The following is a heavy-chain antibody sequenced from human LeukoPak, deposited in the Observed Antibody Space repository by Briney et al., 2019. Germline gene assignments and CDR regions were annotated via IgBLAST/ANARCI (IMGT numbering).Heavy chain of an antibody. CDR2: IYRGGNT. V-gene: IGHV3-53*01. J-gene: IGHJ4*02. D-gene: IGHD5-12*01. Sequence: PGGSLRLSCAASGFSVNSNFMIWVRQAPGKGLEWVSVIYRGGNTYYADSVKGRFTISRYNSKNTLYLQMNSLRGEDTAVYYCARGYSGYEYFDYWGQGTLVTVSS. CDR1: GFSVNSNF. CDR3: ARGYSGYEYFDY.